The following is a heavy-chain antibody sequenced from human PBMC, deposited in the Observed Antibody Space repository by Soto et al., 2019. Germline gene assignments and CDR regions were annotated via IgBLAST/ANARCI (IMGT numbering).Heavy chain of an antibody. J-gene: IGHJ4*01. Sequence: HAGCPELSSAASGYTVNISWIDCARQDTGKGLVWLSHINADGSSIRYADSVRGRLTISRDNAKNTLFLQMSSLTAEDTAVYFCARDRLTYAYSSFFDYWGQGTLVTVSS. V-gene: IGHV3-74*01. D-gene: IGHD4-4*01. CDR2: INADGSSI. CDR1: GYTVNISW. CDR3: ARDRLTYAYSSFFDY.